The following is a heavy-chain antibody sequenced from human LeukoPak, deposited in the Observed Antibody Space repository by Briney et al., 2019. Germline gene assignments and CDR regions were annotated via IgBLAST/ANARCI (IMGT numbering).Heavy chain of an antibody. Sequence: GESLKISCKVSGYSFTNYWIGWVRQMPGKGLEWMGIIYPGDSDTRYSPSFQGQVTISADKSISTAYLQWSSLKASDTAMYYCATPYYYDSSGYMGAFDIWGQGTMVTVSS. D-gene: IGHD3-22*01. CDR2: IYPGDSDT. V-gene: IGHV5-51*01. J-gene: IGHJ3*02. CDR3: ATPYYYDSSGYMGAFDI. CDR1: GYSFTNYW.